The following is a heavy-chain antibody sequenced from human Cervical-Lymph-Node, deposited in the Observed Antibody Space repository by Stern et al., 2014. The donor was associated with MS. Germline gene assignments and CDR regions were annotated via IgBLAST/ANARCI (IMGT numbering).Heavy chain of an antibody. V-gene: IGHV1-2*06. D-gene: IGHD3-16*01. CDR3: AKERGKSNSYFDY. CDR2: INPNTGGT. Sequence: QVQLVQSGAEVKKPGASVKVSCKASGYTFTGYYMHWVRQAPGQGLQWMGRINPNTGGTNYAQNFQGRVTMTRDTSISTTYMEVSSLRSDDTAVYYCAKERGKSNSYFDYWGQGTLVTVSS. J-gene: IGHJ4*02. CDR1: GYTFTGYY.